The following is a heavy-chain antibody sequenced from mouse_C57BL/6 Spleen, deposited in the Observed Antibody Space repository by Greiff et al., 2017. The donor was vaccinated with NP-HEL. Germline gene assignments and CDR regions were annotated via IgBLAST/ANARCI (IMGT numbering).Heavy chain of an antibody. CDR2: ISYSGST. Sequence: EVQLVESGPGMVKPSQSLYITCTVTGYSITSGYDWHWIRNFPGNQLEWMGFISYSGSTNYNPSLKSRISITHDTSKNHFYLKLNSVTTEDTATYYCARGGPVVATDYFDYWGQGTTLTVSS. CDR1: GYSITSGYD. CDR3: ARGGPVVATDYFDY. D-gene: IGHD1-1*01. V-gene: IGHV3-1*01. J-gene: IGHJ2*01.